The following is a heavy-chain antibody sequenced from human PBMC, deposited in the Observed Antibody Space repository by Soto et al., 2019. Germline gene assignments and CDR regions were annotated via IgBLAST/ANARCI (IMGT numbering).Heavy chain of an antibody. Sequence: GGSLRLSCTASGFTFGDYAMSWFRQAPGKGLEWVGFIRSKAYGGTTEYAASVKGRITISRDDSKSIAHLQKNSLKTEDTAVYYCTRVAGTVLFGYYYGMDVWGQGTTVTVSS. J-gene: IGHJ6*02. D-gene: IGHD6-19*01. CDR2: IRSKAYGGTT. CDR1: GFTFGDYA. V-gene: IGHV3-49*03. CDR3: TRVAGTVLFGYYYGMDV.